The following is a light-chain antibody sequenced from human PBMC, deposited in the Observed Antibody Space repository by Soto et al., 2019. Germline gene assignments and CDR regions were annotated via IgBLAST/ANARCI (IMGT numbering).Light chain of an antibody. CDR2: STN. V-gene: IGLV8-61*01. CDR1: SGSVSVSSY. Sequence: QTVVTQEPSFSVSPGGTVTLTYGFNSGSVSVSSYPSWYQQTPGQTPRTLIYSTNNRSSGVPDRFSGSILGNKAALTITGAQADDESHYYCALYMGSGIYVFGTGTKVTVL. J-gene: IGLJ1*01. CDR3: ALYMGSGIYV.